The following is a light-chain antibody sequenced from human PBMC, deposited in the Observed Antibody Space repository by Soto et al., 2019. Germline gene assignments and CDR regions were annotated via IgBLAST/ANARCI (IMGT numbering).Light chain of an antibody. CDR2: LTS. V-gene: IGKV1-9*01. Sequence: IQLTQSPSSLSASIGDRVTITCRASQDINTYLHWYQQSPERAPRNLIYLTSTLHTGVPSRFSGSGSWAEFSLTISSLQPEDFATYYCQQLDSDPPWTFGQGTRVEI. CDR3: QQLDSDPPWT. CDR1: QDINTY. J-gene: IGKJ1*01.